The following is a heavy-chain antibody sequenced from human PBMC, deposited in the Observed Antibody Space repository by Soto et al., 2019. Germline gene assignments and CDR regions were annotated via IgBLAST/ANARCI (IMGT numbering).Heavy chain of an antibody. CDR3: AKSISTWDY. CDR2: IYYSGST. V-gene: IGHV4-39*07. Sequence: PSETLSLTCTVSGGSISSSSYYWGWIRQPPGKGLEWIGSIYYSGSTYNADSVRGRFTISRDNSKNTLYLQMNSLRAEDTAVYYCAKSISTWDYWGQGTLVTVSS. J-gene: IGHJ4*02. D-gene: IGHD6-6*01. CDR1: GGSISSSSYY.